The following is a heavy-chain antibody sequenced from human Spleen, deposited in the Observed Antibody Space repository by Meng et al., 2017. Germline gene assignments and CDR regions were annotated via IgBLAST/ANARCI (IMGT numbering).Heavy chain of an antibody. J-gene: IGHJ4*02. CDR2: VSTSGTTSGST. CDR1: GASISSSYY. Sequence: SETLSLTCTVSGASISSSYYWSWIRQPAGKGLEWIGRVSTSGTTSGSTNYNPSLKSRVTMSVDTSKNQFSLKLNSVTAADTAVYYCARGSTGNYDDWGQGTLVTVSS. CDR3: ARGSTGNYDD. V-gene: IGHV4-4*07. D-gene: IGHD4-11*01.